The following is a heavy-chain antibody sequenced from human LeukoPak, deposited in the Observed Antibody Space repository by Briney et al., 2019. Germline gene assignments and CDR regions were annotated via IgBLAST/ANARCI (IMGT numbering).Heavy chain of an antibody. CDR3: ARDLAPVRYDFWSGYLVY. CDR1: GGTFSSYA. J-gene: IGHJ4*02. V-gene: IGHV1-69*05. CDR2: IIPIFGTA. D-gene: IGHD3-3*01. Sequence: ASVKVSCKASGGTFSSYAINWVRQAPGQGLEWMGRIIPIFGTANYAQKFQGRVTITTDESTSTAYMELSSLRSEDTAVYYCARDLAPVRYDFWSGYLVYWGQGTLVTVSS.